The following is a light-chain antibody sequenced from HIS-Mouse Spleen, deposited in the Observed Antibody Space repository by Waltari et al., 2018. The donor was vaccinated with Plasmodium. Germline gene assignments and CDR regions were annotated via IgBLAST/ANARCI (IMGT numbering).Light chain of an antibody. CDR3: QQYNSYWT. V-gene: IGKV1-5*03. Sequence: DIQMIQSPSTLSASAGDRVTITCRASQSISSWLAWYQQKPGKAPKLLIYKASSLESGVPSRFSGSGSGTEFTLTISSLQPDDFATYYCQQYNSYWTFGQGTKVEIK. CDR1: QSISSW. J-gene: IGKJ1*01. CDR2: KAS.